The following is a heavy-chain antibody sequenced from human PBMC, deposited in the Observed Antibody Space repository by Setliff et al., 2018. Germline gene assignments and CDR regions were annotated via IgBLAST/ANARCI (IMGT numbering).Heavy chain of an antibody. D-gene: IGHD3-16*01. J-gene: IGHJ5*02. Sequence: ASVNVSCKASGYSFTDYYMHWVRQVPGRGLEWMGWINPKSGGTRYAQKFQGRVTMTRDTSISTAYMELSSLRSDDTAVYYCARDGISWLMWFDPWGQGTLVTVSS. V-gene: IGHV1-2*02. CDR1: GYSFTDYY. CDR3: ARDGISWLMWFDP. CDR2: INPKSGGT.